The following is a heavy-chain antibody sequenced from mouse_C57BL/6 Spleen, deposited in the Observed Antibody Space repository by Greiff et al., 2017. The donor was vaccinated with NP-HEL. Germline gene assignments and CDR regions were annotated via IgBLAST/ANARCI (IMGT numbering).Heavy chain of an antibody. D-gene: IGHD2-4*01. CDR2: IDPETGGT. CDR1: GYTFTDYE. V-gene: IGHV1-15*01. CDR3: TRIYYDPGWFAY. J-gene: IGHJ3*01. Sequence: QVQLKQSGAELVRPGASVTLSCKASGYTFTDYEMHWVKQTPVHGLEWIGAIDPETGGTAYNQKFKGKAILTADKSSSTAYMELRSLTSEDSAVYYCTRIYYDPGWFAYWGQGTLVTVSA.